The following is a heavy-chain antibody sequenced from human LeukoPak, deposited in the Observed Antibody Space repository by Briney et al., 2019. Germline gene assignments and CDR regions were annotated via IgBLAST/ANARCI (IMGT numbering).Heavy chain of an antibody. CDR2: FYTSGSS. V-gene: IGHV4-59*08. J-gene: IGHJ6*03. CDR3: ARHPNYYCYYMDV. CDR1: GGSISSYY. Sequence: SETLSLTCTVSGGSISSYYWSWIRQPPGKGLEWIGYFYTSGSSNYNPSLKSRVTLSLDTSKNQFSLKLSSVTAADTAVYYCARHPNYYCYYMDVWGQGTTVTVSS.